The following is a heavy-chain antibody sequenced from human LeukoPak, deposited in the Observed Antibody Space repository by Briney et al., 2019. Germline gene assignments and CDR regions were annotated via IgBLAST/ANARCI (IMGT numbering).Heavy chain of an antibody. J-gene: IGHJ6*02. CDR1: GFTFSSYW. V-gene: IGHV3-7*01. CDR3: ARDFNILLWFGESTYGMDV. CDR2: IKQDGSEK. D-gene: IGHD3-10*01. Sequence: SGGSLRLSCAASGFTFSSYWMSWVRQAPGKGLEGVASIKQDGSEKYYVDSVKGRFTISRDNAKDSLYLQMNSLRAEDTAVYYWARDFNILLWFGESTYGMDVWGQGTTVTVSS.